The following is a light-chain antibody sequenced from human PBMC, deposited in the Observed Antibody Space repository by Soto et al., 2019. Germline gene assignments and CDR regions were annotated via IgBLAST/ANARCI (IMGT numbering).Light chain of an antibody. V-gene: IGKV4-1*01. CDR1: QSVLYNSNNKNH. Sequence: DIVMTHSPDSLAVSLGERATINCKSSQSVLYNSNNKNHLGWFQQKPGHPPKLLIYGASFRPSGVPDRFSGSGSGTDFTLTISSLQAEDVAVYYCQQYYSIPFTFGQGTKVDIK. J-gene: IGKJ2*01. CDR2: GAS. CDR3: QQYYSIPFT.